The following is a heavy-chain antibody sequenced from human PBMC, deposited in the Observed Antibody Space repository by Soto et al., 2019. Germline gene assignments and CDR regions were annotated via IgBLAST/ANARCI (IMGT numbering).Heavy chain of an antibody. J-gene: IGHJ4*02. CDR1: GFTFSSYG. Sequence: QVQLVESGGGVVQPGRSLRLSCAASGFTFSSYGMHWVRQAPGKGLEWVAVIWYDGSNKYYADSVKGRFTISRDNSKNTLYLQMNSLRAEDTAVYYCARENSGSYYLDTFDYWGQGTLVTDSS. D-gene: IGHD1-26*01. V-gene: IGHV3-33*01. CDR2: IWYDGSNK. CDR3: ARENSGSYYLDTFDY.